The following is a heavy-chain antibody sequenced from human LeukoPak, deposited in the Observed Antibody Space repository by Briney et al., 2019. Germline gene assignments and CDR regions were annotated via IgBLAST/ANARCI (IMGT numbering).Heavy chain of an antibody. D-gene: IGHD2-2*01. CDR1: GGSISSYY. Sequence: PSETLSLTCSVSGGSISSYYWSWIRQPPGKGLEWIGYIYYSGSTNYSPSLKSRVTISVDTSKNQFSLKLSSVTAADTAVYYCARGGKHCSSTSCLDPWGQGTLVTVSS. CDR3: ARGGKHCSSTSCLDP. J-gene: IGHJ5*02. V-gene: IGHV4-59*01. CDR2: IYYSGST.